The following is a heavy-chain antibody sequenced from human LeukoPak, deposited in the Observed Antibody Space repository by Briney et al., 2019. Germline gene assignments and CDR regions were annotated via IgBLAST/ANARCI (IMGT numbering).Heavy chain of an antibody. CDR3: AGFYGDSRGYFDY. J-gene: IGHJ4*02. V-gene: IGHV4-59*08. D-gene: IGHD4-17*01. Sequence: PSETLSLTCTVSGGSISSYYWSWIRQPPGKGLEWIGYIYYSGSTNYNPSLKSRVTISVDTSKNQFSLKLSSVTAADTAVYYCAGFYGDSRGYFDYWGQGNLVTVSS. CDR2: IYYSGST. CDR1: GGSISSYY.